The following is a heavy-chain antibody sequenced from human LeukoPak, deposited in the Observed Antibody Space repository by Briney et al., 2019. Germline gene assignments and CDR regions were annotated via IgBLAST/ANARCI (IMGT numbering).Heavy chain of an antibody. CDR2: ISGSGGTT. CDR3: AKREYDSSAYPMYPIDY. D-gene: IGHD3-22*01. V-gene: IGHV3-23*01. J-gene: IGHJ4*02. CDR1: GITFRDYA. Sequence: GGSLRLSCAVSGITFRDYAMTWVRQAPGKGLEWVSVISGSGGTTYYADSVEGRFVMSRDNSKNTLYLQMNSLRTDDSAVYYCAKREYDSSAYPMYPIDYWGPGTLVTVSA.